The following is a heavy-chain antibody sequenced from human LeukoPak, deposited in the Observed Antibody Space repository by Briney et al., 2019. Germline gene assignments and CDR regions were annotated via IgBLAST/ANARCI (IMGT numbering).Heavy chain of an antibody. CDR3: ARNWAVMGQTLHYYYYMDV. Sequence: SETLSLTCTVSGGSISSYYWNWIRQPPGRGLEWIGYIFYSGTTNFNPSLKSRVTISVDTSKNQFSLKLSSVTAADTAVYYCARNWAVMGQTLHYYYYMDVWGKGTTVTVSS. CDR1: GGSISSYY. D-gene: IGHD3-16*01. J-gene: IGHJ6*03. CDR2: IFYSGTT. V-gene: IGHV4-59*01.